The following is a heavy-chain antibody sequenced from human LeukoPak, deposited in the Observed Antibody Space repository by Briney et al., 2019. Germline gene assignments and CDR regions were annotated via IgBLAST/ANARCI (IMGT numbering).Heavy chain of an antibody. D-gene: IGHD1-14*01. CDR1: GFTFSSYA. CDR2: ISGSGGST. V-gene: IGHV3-23*01. Sequence: PGGSLRLSCAASGFTFSSYAMSWVRQAPGKGLEWVSAISGSGGSTYYADSVKGRFTISRDNSKNTLYLQMNSLKTEDTAVYYCTTGEVNLQLDYWGQGTLVTVSS. CDR3: TTGEVNLQLDY. J-gene: IGHJ4*02.